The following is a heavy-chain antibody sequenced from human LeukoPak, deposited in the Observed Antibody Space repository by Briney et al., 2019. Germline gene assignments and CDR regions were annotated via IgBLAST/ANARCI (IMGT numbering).Heavy chain of an antibody. J-gene: IGHJ4*02. Sequence: GGSLRLSCAASGFTFSSYAMSWVRQAPGKGLEWVSAISGSRTYYADSVKGRFTISRDDSKNTLSLQMNSLRAEDTAVYYCAKVFRKDGDFHLFDYWGQGTLVTVSS. CDR3: AKVFRKDGDFHLFDY. V-gene: IGHV3-23*01. CDR2: ISGSRT. CDR1: GFTFSSYA. D-gene: IGHD4-17*01.